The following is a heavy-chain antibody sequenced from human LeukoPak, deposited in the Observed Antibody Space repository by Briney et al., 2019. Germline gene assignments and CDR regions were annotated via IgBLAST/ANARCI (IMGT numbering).Heavy chain of an antibody. Sequence: GGSLRLSCAASGFTFSSYAMSWVRQAPGKGLEWVSAISGSGGSTYYADSVKGRFTISRDNSKNTLYLQMNSLRAEDTAVYYCAKDRISAADYYYYYMDVWGKGTRVTVSS. V-gene: IGHV3-23*01. D-gene: IGHD6-13*01. CDR3: AKDRISAADYYYYYMDV. CDR1: GFTFSSYA. J-gene: IGHJ6*03. CDR2: ISGSGGST.